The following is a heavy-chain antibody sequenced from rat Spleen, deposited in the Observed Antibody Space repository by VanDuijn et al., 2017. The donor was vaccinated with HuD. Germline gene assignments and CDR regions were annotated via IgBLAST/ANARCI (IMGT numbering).Heavy chain of an antibody. D-gene: IGHD2-2*01. CDR3: TRAGYLRDWYFDF. CDR2: VSYDGSST. CDR1: GFIFSDLY. J-gene: IGHJ1*01. V-gene: IGHV5-29*01. Sequence: EVQLVESDGDLVQPGGSLELSCAASGFIFSDLYMAWVRQAPTKGLEWVATVSYDGSSTYYRDSVKGRFTISRDNEKSTLYLQMDSLRSEDTATYYCTRAGYLRDWYFDFWGPGTMVTVSS.